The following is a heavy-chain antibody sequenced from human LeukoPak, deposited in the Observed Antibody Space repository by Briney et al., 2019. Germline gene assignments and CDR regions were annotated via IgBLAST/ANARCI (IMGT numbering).Heavy chain of an antibody. D-gene: IGHD1-14*01. J-gene: IGHJ6*03. Sequence: PGGSLRLSCAASGFTFDDYGMSWVRQAPGKGLEWVSGINWNGGSTGYADSVKGRFTISRDNAKNSLYLQMNSLRAEDTALYYCARVGILPHYYYYYMDVWGKGTTVTVSS. CDR1: GFTFDDYG. V-gene: IGHV3-20*04. CDR2: INWNGGST. CDR3: ARVGILPHYYYYYMDV.